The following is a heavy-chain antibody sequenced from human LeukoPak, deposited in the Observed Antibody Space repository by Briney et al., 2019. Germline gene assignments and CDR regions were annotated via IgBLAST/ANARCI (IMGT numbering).Heavy chain of an antibody. CDR3: ARGFDEEGDYGSGSYWYYPDY. CDR2: IYYGEST. Sequence: SETLSLTCTVSGGSISSSSYYWGWIRQPPGKGLEWIGSIYYGESTYYNPSLKSRVTISVDTSKNQFSLKLSSVTAADTAVYYCARGFDEEGDYGSGSYWYYPDYWGQGTLVTVSS. J-gene: IGHJ4*02. D-gene: IGHD3-10*01. V-gene: IGHV4-39*07. CDR1: GGSISSSSYY.